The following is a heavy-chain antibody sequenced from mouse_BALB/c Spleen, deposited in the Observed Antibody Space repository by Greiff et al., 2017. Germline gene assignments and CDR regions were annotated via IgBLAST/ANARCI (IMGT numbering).Heavy chain of an antibody. Sequence: EVNVVESGGGLVQPGGSRKLSCAASGFTFNTFGMHWVRQAPEKGLEWVAYISSGSSTIYYADTVKGRFTIPRDNPKNTLFLQMTSLRSEDTAMYYCARVRYDYDFAYWGQGTLVTVSA. D-gene: IGHD2-4*01. V-gene: IGHV5-17*02. J-gene: IGHJ3*01. CDR3: ARVRYDYDFAY. CDR1: GFTFNTFG. CDR2: ISSGSSTI.